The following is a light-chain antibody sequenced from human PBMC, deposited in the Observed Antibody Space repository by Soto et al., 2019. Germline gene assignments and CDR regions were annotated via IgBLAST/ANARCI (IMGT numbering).Light chain of an antibody. CDR2: GAS. Sequence: EIVMTQSPATLSVSPGEGATLSCRASQSVSSNLAWYQQKPGQAPRLLILGASTRATGIPARFRGSGSGAEFSLTISDLQTEDFAIYNCQQYSTWPLTFGGATKVGIK. V-gene: IGKV3-15*01. J-gene: IGKJ4*01. CDR3: QQYSTWPLT. CDR1: QSVSSN.